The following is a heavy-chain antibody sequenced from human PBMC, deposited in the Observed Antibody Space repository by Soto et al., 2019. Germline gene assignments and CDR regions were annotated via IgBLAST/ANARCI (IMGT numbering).Heavy chain of an antibody. Sequence: PSETLSLTCAVSGYSISSGYYWGWIRQPPGKGLEWIGGIYHSGSTYYNPSLKSRVTISVDTSKNQFSLKLSSVTAADTAVYYCARDLYCSSTSCRTMGGWFDPWGQGTLVTVSS. D-gene: IGHD2-2*01. CDR3: ARDLYCSSTSCRTMGGWFDP. CDR1: GYSISSGYY. V-gene: IGHV4-38-2*02. CDR2: IYHSGST. J-gene: IGHJ5*02.